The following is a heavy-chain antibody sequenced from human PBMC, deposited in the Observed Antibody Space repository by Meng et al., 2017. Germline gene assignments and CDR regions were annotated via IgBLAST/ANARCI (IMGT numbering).Heavy chain of an antibody. D-gene: IGHD3-16*02. Sequence: GGSLRLSCAASGFTFSSYGMHWVRQAPGKGLEGVAVIWYDGSNKYYADSVKGRFTISRDNSKNTLYLQMNSLRAEDTAVYYCARHYVWGSSRTNWYFDLWCRGTLVTVSS. CDR1: GFTFSSYG. CDR3: ARHYVWGSSRTNWYFDL. J-gene: IGHJ2*01. CDR2: IWYDGSNK. V-gene: IGHV3-33*01.